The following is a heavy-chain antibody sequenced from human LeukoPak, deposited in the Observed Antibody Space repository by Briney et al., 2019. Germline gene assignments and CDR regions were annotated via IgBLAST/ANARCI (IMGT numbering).Heavy chain of an antibody. J-gene: IGHJ4*02. Sequence: GGSLRLSCAAAGFTFSGYEMNWVRLAPGKGLVWVSYISSSGRTIYYADSVKGRFTISRDNAKNSLYLQMNSLRAEDTAVYYCARVSYYGSGSYYLDYWGQGTLVTVSS. CDR2: ISSSGRTI. CDR1: GFTFSGYE. V-gene: IGHV3-48*03. CDR3: ARVSYYGSGSYYLDY. D-gene: IGHD3-10*01.